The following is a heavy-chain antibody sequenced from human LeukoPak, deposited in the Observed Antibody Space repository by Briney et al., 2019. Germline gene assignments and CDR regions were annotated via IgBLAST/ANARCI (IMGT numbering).Heavy chain of an antibody. CDR3: ARAAGVFDL. CDR2: INHSGST. D-gene: IGHD3-10*01. Sequence: SQTLSLTCTVSGGSISSGGYYWSWIRQHPGKGLEWIGEINHSGSTNYNPSLKSRVTISVDTSKNQFSLKLSSVTAADTAVYYCARAAGVFDLWGRGTLVTVSS. J-gene: IGHJ2*01. CDR1: GGSISSGGYY. V-gene: IGHV4-31*03.